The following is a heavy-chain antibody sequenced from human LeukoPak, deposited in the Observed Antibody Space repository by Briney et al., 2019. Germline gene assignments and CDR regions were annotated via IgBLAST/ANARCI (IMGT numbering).Heavy chain of an antibody. CDR2: IYTSGTT. D-gene: IGHD2-2*01. CDR3: ARVGRQLLQDYYYYYYMDV. V-gene: IGHV4-61*02. CDR1: GGSISSGSYY. J-gene: IGHJ6*03. Sequence: PSQTLSLXCTVSGGSISSGSYYWSWIRQPAGKGLEWIGRIYTSGTTHYNPSLKSRFTISVDTSKNQFSLKLSSVTAADTAVYYCARVGRQLLQDYYYYYYMDVWGKGTTVTVSS.